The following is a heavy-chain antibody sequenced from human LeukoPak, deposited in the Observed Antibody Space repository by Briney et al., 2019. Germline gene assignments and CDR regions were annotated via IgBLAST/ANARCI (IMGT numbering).Heavy chain of an antibody. J-gene: IGHJ4*02. V-gene: IGHV1-2*06. D-gene: IGHD1-26*01. CDR3: AKIGSSHDFDY. CDR1: GYTFTSYD. CDR2: INPNSGAT. Sequence: GASVKVSCKASGYTFTSYDINWVRQAPGQGLEWMGRINPNSGATDYAQKFQGRVTMTRDTSISTAYMELSSLKSDDTAVYYCAKIGSSHDFDYWGQGTLITVSS.